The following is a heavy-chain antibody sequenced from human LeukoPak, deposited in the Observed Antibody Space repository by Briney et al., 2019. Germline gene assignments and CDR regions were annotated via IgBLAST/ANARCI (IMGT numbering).Heavy chain of an antibody. V-gene: IGHV3-23*01. Sequence: GGALRLSCAASGCIFSAFGRNWVRQPPGRGGEWVSTITKSSDSTYYVDSEKGRFTISRDNSKNTLYLQMNSLRAEDTAKYYCTKDYCGKFCSAVWGQGTTVTVSS. CDR2: ITKSSDST. CDR1: GCIFSAFG. J-gene: IGHJ6*02. CDR3: TKDYCGKFCSAV. D-gene: IGHD3-9*01.